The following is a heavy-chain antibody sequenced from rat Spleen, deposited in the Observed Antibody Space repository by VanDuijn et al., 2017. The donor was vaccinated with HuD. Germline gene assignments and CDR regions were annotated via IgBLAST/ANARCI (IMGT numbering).Heavy chain of an antibody. V-gene: IGHV5S13*01. CDR1: GFTFVDYD. CDR2: ISTAGTNT. CDR3: ARHGGLRNWFAY. D-gene: IGHD1-11*01. J-gene: IGHJ3*01. Sequence: EVQLVESGGGLVQPGGSLKLSCAASGFTFVDYDMAWVRQTPAKGLEWIASISTAGTNTYYRDSVKGRFTISRDDAKNTQYLQMDSLRSEDTATYYCARHGGLRNWFAYWGQGTLVTVSS.